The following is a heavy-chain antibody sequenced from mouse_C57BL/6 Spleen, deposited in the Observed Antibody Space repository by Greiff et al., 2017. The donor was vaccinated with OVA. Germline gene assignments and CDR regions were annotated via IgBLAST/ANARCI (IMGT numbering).Heavy chain of an antibody. Sequence: VHVKQSGPELVKPGASVKMSCKASGYTFTDYNMHWVKQSHGKSLEWIGYINPNNGGTSYNQKFKGKATLTVNKSSSTAYLELRSLTSEDSAVDDGAREGSASYGRDFDYWGQGTTLTVSS. CDR3: AREGSASYGRDFDY. V-gene: IGHV1-22*01. J-gene: IGHJ2*01. CDR2: INPNNGGT. CDR1: GYTFTDYN. D-gene: IGHD3-2*02.